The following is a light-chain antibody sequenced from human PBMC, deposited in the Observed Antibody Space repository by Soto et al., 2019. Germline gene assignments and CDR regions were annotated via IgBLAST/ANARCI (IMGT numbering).Light chain of an antibody. V-gene: IGKV1-5*01. J-gene: IGKJ1*01. CDR3: QQYKTYPPT. CDR1: QSLSGS. Sequence: DFQVTQSPSTLSASVGDRVTITCRASQSLSGSLAWYQQKPGKAPHLLIYGASTLEDGVPSRFSGSGSGTEVTLTISGLQPDDFATYYFQQYKTYPPTFGQGTKVEIK. CDR2: GAS.